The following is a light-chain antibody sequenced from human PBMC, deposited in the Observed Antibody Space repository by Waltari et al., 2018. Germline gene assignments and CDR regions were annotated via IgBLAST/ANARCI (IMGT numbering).Light chain of an antibody. CDR3: QQYGSSPYT. J-gene: IGKJ2*01. CDR2: GAS. V-gene: IGKV3-20*01. Sequence: EIVLTQSPGTLSLSPGDRATLSCRASQSVSSSYLAWYQQKPGQPPRLLIYGASSRATGIPDRFSGSGSGTDFTLTISRLEPEDSAVYYCQQYGSSPYTFGQGTKLEIK. CDR1: QSVSSSY.